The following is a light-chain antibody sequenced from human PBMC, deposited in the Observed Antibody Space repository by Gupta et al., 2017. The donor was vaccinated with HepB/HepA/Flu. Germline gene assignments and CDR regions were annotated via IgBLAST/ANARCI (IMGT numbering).Light chain of an antibody. Sequence: DIQMTQSPSTLSASVGDRVTITCRDSQNVRNWLACYQQKPVKAPKLLIYKASSVKMGVPSSLSGSGYGKGFTLTIISRQNEDSANYYVQHYNNYWTFGQWTKVEVK. J-gene: IGKJ1*01. CDR3: QHYNNYWT. CDR2: KAS. V-gene: IGKV1-5*03. CDR1: QNVRNW.